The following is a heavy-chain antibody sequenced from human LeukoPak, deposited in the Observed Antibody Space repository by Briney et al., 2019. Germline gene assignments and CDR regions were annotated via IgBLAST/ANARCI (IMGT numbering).Heavy chain of an antibody. Sequence: SETLSLTCTVSGGSISSYYWSWIRQPPGKGLEWIGYIYYSGSTNYNPSLKSRVTISVDTSKNQFSLKLSSVTAADTAVYYCASSRQQLVLGYYYYGMDVWGQGTTVTVFS. V-gene: IGHV4-59*01. CDR3: ASSRQQLVLGYYYYGMDV. J-gene: IGHJ6*02. D-gene: IGHD6-13*01. CDR1: GGSISSYY. CDR2: IYYSGST.